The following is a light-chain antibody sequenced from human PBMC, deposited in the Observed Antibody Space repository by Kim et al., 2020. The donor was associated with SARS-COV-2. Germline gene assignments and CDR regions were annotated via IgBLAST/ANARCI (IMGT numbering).Light chain of an antibody. Sequence: QSVLTQPPSASGTPGQRVTISCSGSNSNIGTNFVYWYQQVPGTAPKLLIYKNDQRPSGVPDRFSGSKSDTSASLAISGLRSEDEGDYYCAAWDAILSAVFGGGTQLTVL. CDR1: NSNIGTNF. CDR3: AAWDAILSAV. V-gene: IGLV1-47*01. J-gene: IGLJ3*02. CDR2: KND.